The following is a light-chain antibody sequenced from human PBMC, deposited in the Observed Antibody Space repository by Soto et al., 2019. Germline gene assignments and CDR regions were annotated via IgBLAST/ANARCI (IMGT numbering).Light chain of an antibody. V-gene: IGKV3-20*01. CDR1: QSVASSY. CDR2: SAS. Sequence: EVVLTQSPGTLSLSPGERVTLSCRASQSVASSYLAWYQQKPCRAPRLLFYSASSRATGLPDRFSGSGSGTDFTVTISRLEPEDFAVYYWHHFGSLPETFGQGTNVE. J-gene: IGKJ1*01. CDR3: HHFGSLPET.